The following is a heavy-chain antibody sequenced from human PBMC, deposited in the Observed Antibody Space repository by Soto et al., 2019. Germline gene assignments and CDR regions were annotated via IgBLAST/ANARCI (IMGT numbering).Heavy chain of an antibody. J-gene: IGHJ6*02. CDR2: INTSGGDT. D-gene: IGHD1-26*01. V-gene: IGHV1-46*01. CDR1: GYTFTRYY. CDR3: ARVGIAGYYYGMDV. Sequence: QVQLVQSGAEVKKPGASVKVSCKASGYTFTRYYMHWVRQAPGQGLEWMGIINTSGGDTNYAQKFQGRVTRTRDTSTSTVYMEVSSLRSEDTAVYYCARVGIAGYYYGMDVWGQGTTVTVSS.